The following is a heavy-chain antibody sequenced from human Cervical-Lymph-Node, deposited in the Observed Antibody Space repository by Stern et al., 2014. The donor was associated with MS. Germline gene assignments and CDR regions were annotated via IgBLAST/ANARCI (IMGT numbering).Heavy chain of an antibody. Sequence: DQLVESGGGVVQPARTLRLSCEASGFWISSSGIHWVRQDPGKGLEWVAGNSYYGSNTHYGVSVKGRFTISRDNSKNMLFLHMNSLSAEDTAVYYCVTGRGYMSGQPDFDYWGQGALVTVTS. CDR2: NSYYGSNT. CDR1: GFWISSSG. CDR3: VTGRGYMSGQPDFDY. J-gene: IGHJ4*02. V-gene: IGHV3-30*03. D-gene: IGHD5-18*01.